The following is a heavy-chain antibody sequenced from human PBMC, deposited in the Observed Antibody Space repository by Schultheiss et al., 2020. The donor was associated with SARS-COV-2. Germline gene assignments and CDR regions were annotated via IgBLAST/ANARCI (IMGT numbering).Heavy chain of an antibody. V-gene: IGHV4-59*01. J-gene: IGHJ6*03. D-gene: IGHD6-6*01. Sequence: SETLSLTCTVSGGSISSYYWSWIRQPPGKGLEWIGYIYYSGSTNYNPSLKSRVTISVDTSKNQFSLKLSSVTAADTAVYYCARDRYSSSPRGYYYYMDVWGKGTTVTVSS. CDR3: ARDRYSSSPRGYYYYMDV. CDR1: GGSISSYY. CDR2: IYYSGST.